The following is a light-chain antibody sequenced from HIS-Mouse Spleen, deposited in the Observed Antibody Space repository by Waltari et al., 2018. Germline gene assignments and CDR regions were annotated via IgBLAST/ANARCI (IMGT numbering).Light chain of an antibody. CDR2: EGS. CDR1: SSDVGSYNL. V-gene: IGLV2-23*01. Sequence: QSALTQPASVSGSPGQSITISCTGTSSDVGSYNLVSWSQQHPGKAPKPMVYEGSKRPSGVSNRFSGPKSGNTASLTISGLQAEDEADYYCCSYAGSSNVVFGGGTKLTVL. J-gene: IGLJ2*01. CDR3: CSYAGSSNVV.